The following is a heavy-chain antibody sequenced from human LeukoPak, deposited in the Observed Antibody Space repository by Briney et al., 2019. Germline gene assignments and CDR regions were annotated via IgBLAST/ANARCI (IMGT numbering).Heavy chain of an antibody. J-gene: IGHJ3*02. D-gene: IGHD3-22*01. Sequence: GGTPRLSCAASGFTFSSYGMSWVRQAPGKGLEWVPAISSSGGSTYYADSVKGRFTISRDNSKNTLYLQMNSLRAEDTAVYYCAKPYYYDSSGYFGDAFDIWGQGTMVTVSS. CDR3: AKPYYYDSSGYFGDAFDI. CDR2: ISSSGGST. V-gene: IGHV3-23*01. CDR1: GFTFSSYG.